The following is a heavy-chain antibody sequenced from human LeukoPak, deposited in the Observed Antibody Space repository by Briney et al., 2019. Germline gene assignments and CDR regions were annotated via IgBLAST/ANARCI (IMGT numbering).Heavy chain of an antibody. CDR3: ARAPYYYGSGSNYYYMDV. D-gene: IGHD3-10*01. V-gene: IGHV1-2*02. J-gene: IGHJ6*03. Sequence: ASVKVSCKASGYTFTGYYLHWVRQAPGQGLEWMGWIKPNSGDTNYAQKFQGRVTMTTDTSTSTAYMELRSLRSDDTAVYYCARAPYYYGSGSNYYYMDVWGKGTTVTISS. CDR2: IKPNSGDT. CDR1: GYTFTGYY.